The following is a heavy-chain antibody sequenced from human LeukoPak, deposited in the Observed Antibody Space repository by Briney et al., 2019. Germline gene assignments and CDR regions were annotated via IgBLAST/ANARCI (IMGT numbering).Heavy chain of an antibody. V-gene: IGHV1-69*05. CDR1: GGTFSSYA. D-gene: IGHD3-10*01. Sequence: GSSVKVSCKASGGTFSSYAISWVRQAPGQGLEWMGRIFPIFGTANYAQKFQGRVTITTDESTSTAYMELSSLRSEDTAVYYCAREPYGSGSQPVDYWGQGTRVTVSS. CDR3: AREPYGSGSQPVDY. J-gene: IGHJ4*02. CDR2: IFPIFGTA.